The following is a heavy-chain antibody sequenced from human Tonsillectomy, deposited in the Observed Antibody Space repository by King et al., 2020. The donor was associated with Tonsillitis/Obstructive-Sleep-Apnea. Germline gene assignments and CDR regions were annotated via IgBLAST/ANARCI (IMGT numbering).Heavy chain of an antibody. Sequence: QLVQSGAEVKKPGESLRISCKGSGYRFTSYWINWVRQMPGKGLEWMGRIDLSDSDTKYSPSFQGDVTISADKSISTAYLQWSSLKASDTAMYSCASHTVYSNDYRYDMDVWGQGTTVTVSS. CDR3: ASHTVYSNDYRYDMDV. D-gene: IGHD4-11*01. V-gene: IGHV5-10-1*03. J-gene: IGHJ6*02. CDR1: GYRFTSYW. CDR2: IDLSDSDT.